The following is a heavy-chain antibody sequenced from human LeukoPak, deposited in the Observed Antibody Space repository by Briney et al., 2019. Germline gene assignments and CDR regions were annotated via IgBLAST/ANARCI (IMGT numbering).Heavy chain of an antibody. V-gene: IGHV3-53*01. Sequence: GGSLRLSCAASGFSVSSNYMSWVRQAPGKGLEWISVLYSGGSTNYADSVKGRFTISRDDSKNTLYLQMNSLRAEDTAVYFCARETSAYWGQGTLVTVSS. CDR1: GFSVSSNY. CDR3: ARETSAY. J-gene: IGHJ4*02. CDR2: LYSGGST.